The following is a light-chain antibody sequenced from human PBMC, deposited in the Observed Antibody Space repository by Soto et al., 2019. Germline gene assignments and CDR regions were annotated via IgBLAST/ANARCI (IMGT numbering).Light chain of an antibody. Sequence: SYELTQPPSVSVSPGQTASITCSGDKLGDKYACWYQQKPGQSPVLVIYQDSKRPSGIPERFSGSNSGNTATLTISGTQAXXXADYYCQAWDSSTVVFGGGTKLTV. J-gene: IGLJ2*01. V-gene: IGLV3-1*01. CDR3: QAWDSSTVV. CDR1: KLGDKY. CDR2: QDS.